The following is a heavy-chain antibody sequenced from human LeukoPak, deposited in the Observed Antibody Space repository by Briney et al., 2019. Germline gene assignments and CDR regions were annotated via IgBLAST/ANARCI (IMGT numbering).Heavy chain of an antibody. D-gene: IGHD2-2*01. CDR2: IKQDGTVK. J-gene: IGHJ6*02. Sequence: PGGSLRLSCADSGFTFSSYWMSWARQAPGKGLEWVANIKQDGTVKYYVDSVKGRFTISRDNSKNTLYLQMNSLRAEDTAVYFCAKGPFSTYDYYGLDVWGQGTTVTVSS. CDR1: GFTFSSYW. V-gene: IGHV3-7*03. CDR3: AKGPFSTYDYYGLDV.